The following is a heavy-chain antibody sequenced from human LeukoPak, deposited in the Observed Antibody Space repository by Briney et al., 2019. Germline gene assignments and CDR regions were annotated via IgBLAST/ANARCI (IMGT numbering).Heavy chain of an antibody. D-gene: IGHD1-26*01. CDR2: INHSGST. CDR3: ARGAGATRNSWFDP. J-gene: IGHJ5*02. CDR1: GGSVSSGSYY. Sequence: SETLSLTCTVSGGSVSSGSYYWSWIRQPPGKGLEWIGEINHSGSTNYNPPLKSRVTISVDTSKNQFSLKLSSVTAADTAVYYCARGAGATRNSWFDPWGQGTLVTVSS. V-gene: IGHV4-39*07.